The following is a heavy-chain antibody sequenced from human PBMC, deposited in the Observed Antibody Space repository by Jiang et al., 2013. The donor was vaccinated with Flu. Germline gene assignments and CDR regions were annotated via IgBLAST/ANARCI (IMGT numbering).Heavy chain of an antibody. CDR2: ISAYNGNT. CDR1: GYTFRSYG. J-gene: IGHJ4*02. Sequence: SGAEVKKPGASVKVSCKASGYTFRSYGISWVRQTPGQGLEWMGWISAYNGNTNYAQKLQGRVTMTTDTSTSTAYMELRSLRSDDTAVYYCARDSSSLLWFGEPLGDYWGQGTLVTVSS. V-gene: IGHV1-18*01. CDR3: ARDSSSLLWFGEPLGDY. D-gene: IGHD3-10*01.